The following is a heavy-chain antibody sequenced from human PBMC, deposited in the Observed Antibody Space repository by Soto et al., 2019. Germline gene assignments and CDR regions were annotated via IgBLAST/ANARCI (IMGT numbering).Heavy chain of an antibody. Sequence: GGSLRLSCAASGVTFSNYAVTWVRQAPGKGLEWVSVISGSGGSTYYADSVKGRFTIPRDNSKNTLYLQMNSLRAEDTAVYYCAKRTVGWYFDLWGRGTLVTVSS. D-gene: IGHD4-17*01. CDR2: ISGSGGST. V-gene: IGHV3-23*01. CDR1: GVTFSNYA. J-gene: IGHJ2*01. CDR3: AKRTVGWYFDL.